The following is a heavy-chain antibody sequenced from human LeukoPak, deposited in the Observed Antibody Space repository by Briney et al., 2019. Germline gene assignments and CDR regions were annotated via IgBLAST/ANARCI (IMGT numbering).Heavy chain of an antibody. D-gene: IGHD2-15*01. CDR1: GFTFSSYW. V-gene: IGHV3-74*01. CDR2: INSDGSST. Sequence: GGSLRLSCAASGFTFSSYWMHWVRHAPGKGLVWVSRINSDGSSTSYADSVKGRFTISRDNAKNTLYLQMNSLRAEDTAVHYCARDRGRAYCSGGSCYSQRLPDNCYYYYMDVWGKGTTVTVSS. CDR3: ARDRGRAYCSGGSCYSQRLPDNCYYYYMDV. J-gene: IGHJ6*03.